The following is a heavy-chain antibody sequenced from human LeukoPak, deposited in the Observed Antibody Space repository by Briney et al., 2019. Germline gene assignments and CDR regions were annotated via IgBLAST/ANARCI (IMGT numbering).Heavy chain of an antibody. CDR1: GGSISSHY. V-gene: IGHV4-4*07. J-gene: IGHJ4*02. D-gene: IGHD3-16*01. CDR2: IYTSGST. Sequence: SETLSLTCTVSGGSISSHYWSWIRQPAGKGLEWIGRIYTSGSTNYNPSLKSRVTISVDTSKNQFSLKLTSVTAADTAVYYCAKGPLIGPIDYWGQGTLVTVSS. CDR3: AKGPLIGPIDY.